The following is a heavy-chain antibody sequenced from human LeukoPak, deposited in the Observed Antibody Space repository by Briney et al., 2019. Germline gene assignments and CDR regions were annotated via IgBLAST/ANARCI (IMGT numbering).Heavy chain of an antibody. V-gene: IGHV4-34*01. J-gene: IGHJ4*02. CDR3: AREADCSGGSCYY. CDR2: INHSGST. CDR1: GGPFCGYY. D-gene: IGHD2-15*01. Sequence: SETLSLTCAVYGGPFCGYYWSGIRQPPGKGLEWIGEINHSGSTNYNPSLKSRVTISVDTSKNQFSLKLSSVTAADTAVYYCAREADCSGGSCYYWGQGTLVTVSS.